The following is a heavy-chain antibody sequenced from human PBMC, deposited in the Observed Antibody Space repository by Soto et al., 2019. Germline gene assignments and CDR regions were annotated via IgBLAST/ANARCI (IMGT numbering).Heavy chain of an antibody. CDR2: IYPGDSDT. D-gene: IGHD6-13*01. CDR1: GYSFTSYW. J-gene: IGHJ6*02. CDR3: ARQGYSSSWYIGSYYYYGMDV. Sequence: GESLKISCKGSGYSFTSYWIGWVRQMPGKGLEWMGIIYPGDSDTRYSPSFQGQVTISADKSISTAYLQWSSLKASDTAMYYCARQGYSSSWYIGSYYYYGMDVWGQGTTVTVSS. V-gene: IGHV5-51*01.